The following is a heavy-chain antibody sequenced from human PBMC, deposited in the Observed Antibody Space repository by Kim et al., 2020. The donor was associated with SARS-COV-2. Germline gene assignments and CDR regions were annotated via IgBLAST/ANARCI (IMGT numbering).Heavy chain of an antibody. Sequence: ASVKVSCKVSGYTLTELSMHWVRQAPGKGLEWMGGFDPEDGETIYAQKFQGRVTMTEDTSTDTAYMELSSLRSEDTAVYYCATDRLLWFGELWTFYYWGQGTLVTVSS. CDR1: GYTLTELS. D-gene: IGHD3-10*01. CDR2: FDPEDGET. CDR3: ATDRLLWFGELWTFYY. V-gene: IGHV1-24*01. J-gene: IGHJ4*02.